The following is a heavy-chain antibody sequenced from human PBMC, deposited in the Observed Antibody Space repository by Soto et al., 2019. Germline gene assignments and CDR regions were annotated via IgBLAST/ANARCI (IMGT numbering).Heavy chain of an antibody. J-gene: IGHJ6*02. CDR1: GYTFTSYY. V-gene: IGHV1-46*01. D-gene: IGHD3-16*01. CDR2: INPSDGST. Sequence: ASVKVSCKASGYTFTSYYMHWVRQAPGQGLEWMGIINPSDGSTVYAQKFQGRVTMTRDTSTSTVSMELSSLRYEDTAVYYCAREEGDPGRRYYHGMDVWGQGTTVTVSS. CDR3: AREEGDPGRRYYHGMDV.